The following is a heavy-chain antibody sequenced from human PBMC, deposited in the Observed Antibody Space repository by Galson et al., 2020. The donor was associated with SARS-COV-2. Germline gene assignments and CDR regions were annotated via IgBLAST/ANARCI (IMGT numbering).Heavy chain of an antibody. V-gene: IGHV4-34*01. J-gene: IGHJ4*02. CDR1: GGSFSGYY. Sequence: SETLSLTCAVYGGSFSGYYWSWIRQPPGKGLEWIGEINHSGSTNYNPSLKSRVTISVDTSKNQFSLKLSSVTAADTAVYYCATGFQELRTLYFDYWGQGTLVTVSS. CDR3: ATGFQELRTLYFDY. CDR2: INHSGST. D-gene: IGHD1-7*01.